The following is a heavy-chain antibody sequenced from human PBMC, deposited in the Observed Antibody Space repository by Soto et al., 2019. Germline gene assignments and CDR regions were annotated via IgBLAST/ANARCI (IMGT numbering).Heavy chain of an antibody. V-gene: IGHV3-72*01. CDR3: AVVGATRAY. CDR2: TRNKGNSYTT. D-gene: IGHD1-26*01. J-gene: IGHJ4*02. CDR1: GFTFSDHH. Sequence: EVQLVESGGALVQPGGSLRLSCAASGFTFSDHHMDWVRQAPGKGLEWVGRTRNKGNSYTTEYAASVKGRFTISRDESNNSLYLQMNRLKTGDTAVYYCAVVGATRAYWGQGTLVTVSS.